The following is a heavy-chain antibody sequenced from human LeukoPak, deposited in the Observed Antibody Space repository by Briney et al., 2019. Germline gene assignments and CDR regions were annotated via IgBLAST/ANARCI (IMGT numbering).Heavy chain of an antibody. CDR1: GYSFTSYD. V-gene: IGHV1-8*01. J-gene: IGHJ6*03. Sequence: GASVTVSFXAXGYSFTSYDINXVRQATGQGRERMGWMNPNSGNTGYAQKFQGRVTMTRNTSISTAYMELSSLRSEDTAVYYCARRGYDFWSGYWDYYYYYMDVWGKGTTVTVSS. D-gene: IGHD3-3*01. CDR2: MNPNSGNT. CDR3: ARRGYDFWSGYWDYYYYYMDV.